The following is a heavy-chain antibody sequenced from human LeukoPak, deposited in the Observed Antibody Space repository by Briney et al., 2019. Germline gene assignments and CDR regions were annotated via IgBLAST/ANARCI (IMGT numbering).Heavy chain of an antibody. V-gene: IGHV1-2*02. D-gene: IGHD2-2*02. CDR3: ARNPPYCTSTDCYNDY. CDR2: INPNSGAT. Sequence: ASVKVSCKASGYTFTIYYMHWVRQAPGQGLEWMGWINPNSGATTYAQRFRGRVTMTRDTSISTAYMELSGLTSDDTGVYYCARNPPYCTSTDCYNDYWGQGTLVTVSS. J-gene: IGHJ4*02. CDR1: GYTFTIYY.